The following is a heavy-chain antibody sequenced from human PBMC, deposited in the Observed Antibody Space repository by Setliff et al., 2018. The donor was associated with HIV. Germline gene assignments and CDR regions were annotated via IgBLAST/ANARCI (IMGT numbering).Heavy chain of an antibody. Sequence: PGGSLRLSCAASEFTFSEYWMTWVRQAPGKGLEWLANIKQDESEIYYVDSVRGRFTVSRDNARNSLYLQMNSLRAEDTAIYYCAGNTDVDSVYRPFHIWGQGTMVTVSS. CDR2: IKQDESEI. CDR1: EFTFSEYW. J-gene: IGHJ3*02. D-gene: IGHD1-26*01. CDR3: AGNTDVDSVYRPFHI. V-gene: IGHV3-7*03.